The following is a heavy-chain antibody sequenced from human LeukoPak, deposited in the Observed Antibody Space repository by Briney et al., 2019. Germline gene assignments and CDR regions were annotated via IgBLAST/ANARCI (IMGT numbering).Heavy chain of an antibody. V-gene: IGHV4-31*03. CDR3: ARGGLAYCGGDCPFDYYGMDV. J-gene: IGHJ6*02. CDR2: IYYSGST. CDR1: GGSISSGGYY. Sequence: PSETLSLTCTVSGGSISSGGYYWSWIRQHPGKGLEWIGYIYYSGSTYYNPSLKSRVTISVDTSKNQFSLKLSSVTAADTAVYYCARGGLAYCGGDCPFDYYGMDVWGQGTTVTVSS. D-gene: IGHD2-21*02.